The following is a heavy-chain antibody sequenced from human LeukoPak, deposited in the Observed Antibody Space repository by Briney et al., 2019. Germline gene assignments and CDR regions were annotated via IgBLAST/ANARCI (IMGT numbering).Heavy chain of an antibody. Sequence: GESLKISCTGSGYSFTNYWIGWVRQMPGKGLEWMGIIYPDDSDTRYRPSFQGQVTISADKSIATAYLQWSSLKASDTAMYYCARLQYSNGYVDYWGQGTLVTVSS. V-gene: IGHV5-51*01. CDR1: GYSFTNYW. CDR3: ARLQYSNGYVDY. CDR2: IYPDDSDT. J-gene: IGHJ4*02. D-gene: IGHD5-18*01.